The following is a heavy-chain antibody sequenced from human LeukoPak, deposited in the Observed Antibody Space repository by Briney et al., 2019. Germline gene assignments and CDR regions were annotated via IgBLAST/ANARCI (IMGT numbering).Heavy chain of an antibody. CDR3: ARETVAGAYELWFDP. CDR2: ISAYNGNT. D-gene: IGHD6-19*01. V-gene: IGHV1-18*01. CDR1: GYTFTSYG. J-gene: IGHJ5*02. Sequence: ASVKVSCKASGYTFTSYGISWVRQAPGQGLEWMGWISAYNGNTNYAQKLQGRVIMTTDTSTSTAYMELRSLRSDDTAVYYCARETVAGAYELWFDPWGQGTLVTVSS.